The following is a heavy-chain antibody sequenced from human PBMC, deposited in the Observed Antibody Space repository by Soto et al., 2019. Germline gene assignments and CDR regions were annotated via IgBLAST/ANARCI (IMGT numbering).Heavy chain of an antibody. J-gene: IGHJ4*01. CDR3: ARAVLTTSAFDTTY. D-gene: IGHD1-1*01. V-gene: IGHV1-2*02. CDR1: GYPFTAYY. Sequence: ASVKVSCTAPGYPFTAYYIHWVRQAPGQRLEWMGWIHPNTGATRFAQRFQGRVTMTRDTSISTAYMELSRLRSDDTAVYHCARAVLTTSAFDTTYWGPGTLGTASS. CDR2: IHPNTGAT.